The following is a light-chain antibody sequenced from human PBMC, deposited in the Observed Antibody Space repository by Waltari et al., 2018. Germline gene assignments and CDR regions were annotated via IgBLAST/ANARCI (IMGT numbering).Light chain of an antibody. CDR3: QKYVNLPAT. J-gene: IGKJ1*01. CDR2: DAS. Sequence: IVLTQSPGTLSLSPGERATLSCRASQSVGRYLAWYQQKPGQAPRLLIYDASTRATGIPDRFRGSGSGTDFSLTISRLESEDFAVYYCQKYVNLPATFGQGTKVEIK. CDR1: QSVGRY. V-gene: IGKV3-20*01.